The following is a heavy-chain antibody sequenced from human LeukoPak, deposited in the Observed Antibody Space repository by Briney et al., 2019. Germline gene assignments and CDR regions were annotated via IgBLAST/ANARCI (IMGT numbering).Heavy chain of an antibody. CDR1: GFTFSSYS. Sequence: GGSLRLSRAASGFTFSSYSMNWVRQAPGKGLEWVSSISSSSSYIYYADSVKGRFTISRDNAKNSLYLQMNSLRAEDTAVYYCARDRGGIAVDWGQGTLVTVSS. J-gene: IGHJ4*02. V-gene: IGHV3-21*01. CDR2: ISSSSSYI. D-gene: IGHD6-19*01. CDR3: ARDRGGIAVD.